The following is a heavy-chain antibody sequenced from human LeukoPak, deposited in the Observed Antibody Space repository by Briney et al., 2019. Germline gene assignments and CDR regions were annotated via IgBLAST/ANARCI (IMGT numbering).Heavy chain of an antibody. CDR2: IYPGDSDT. J-gene: IGHJ4*02. V-gene: IGHV5-51*01. Sequence: GESLKIYCKSSGYSFTSYWIGWVRQMPGKGLEWMGIIYPGDSDTRYSPSFQGQVTISADKSTNTAYLQWSSLKASDSAMYYCARRVDGEQWLAYWGQGTLVTVSS. CDR3: ARRVDGEQWLAY. CDR1: GYSFTSYW. D-gene: IGHD6-19*01.